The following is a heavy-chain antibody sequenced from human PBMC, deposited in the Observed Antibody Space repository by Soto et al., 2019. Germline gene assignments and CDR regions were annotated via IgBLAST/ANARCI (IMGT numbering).Heavy chain of an antibody. CDR3: ARGPEDSDVPSWDY. Sequence: QVQLMQSGAEVRKPGASVRLSCETSGYNFNQYYIHWVRQAPGQGLEWMGIIKLRGGTREYAHKLRGRVTVTGDTSTKTAYLELRMLCSEDTAMDFCARGPEDSDVPSWDYWGQGTLVTVSS. CDR1: GYNFNQYY. V-gene: IGHV1-46*02. D-gene: IGHD2-2*01. CDR2: IKLRGGTR. J-gene: IGHJ4*02.